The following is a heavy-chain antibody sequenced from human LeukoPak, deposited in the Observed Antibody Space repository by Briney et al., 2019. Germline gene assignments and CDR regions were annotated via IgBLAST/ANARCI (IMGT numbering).Heavy chain of an antibody. Sequence: ASVKVSCKASGYTFTSYGISWVRQAPGQGLEWMGWISAYNGNTNYAQKLQGRVTMTRNTSISTAYMELSFLRSDDPAVYYCARGRVTMVRGIIIRYFDYWGQGTLVTVSS. V-gene: IGHV1-18*01. CDR1: GYTFTSYG. J-gene: IGHJ4*02. CDR2: ISAYNGNT. CDR3: ARGRVTMVRGIIIRYFDY. D-gene: IGHD3-10*01.